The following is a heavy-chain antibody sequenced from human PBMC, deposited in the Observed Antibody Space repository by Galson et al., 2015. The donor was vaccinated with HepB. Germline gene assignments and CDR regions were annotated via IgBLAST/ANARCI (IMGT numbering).Heavy chain of an antibody. CDR3: ARGLQLIQLWRAAFDI. CDR2: IIPIFDTA. D-gene: IGHD5-18*01. J-gene: IGHJ3*02. CDR1: GGTFSSYA. V-gene: IGHV1-69*13. Sequence: SVKVSCKASGASGGTFSSYASSWVRQAPGQGLEWMGGIIPIFDTANYAQKFQGRVTITADESTSTAYMELSSLRSEDTAVYYCARGLQLIQLWRAAFDIWGQGTMVTVSS.